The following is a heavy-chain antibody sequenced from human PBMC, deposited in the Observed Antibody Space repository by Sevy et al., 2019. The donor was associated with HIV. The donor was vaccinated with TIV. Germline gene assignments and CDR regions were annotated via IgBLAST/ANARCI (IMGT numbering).Heavy chain of an antibody. Sequence: GGSLRLSCEASGFSFSTYGMHWVRQAPGKGLEWVAVISYDASNTYYVDSVKGRVTISRDNSKNTLYLQMESLRGEDTAVYYCAKSGLAVAATYLTDHWGQGTLVTVSS. CDR2: ISYDASNT. V-gene: IGHV3-30*18. CDR1: GFSFSTYG. D-gene: IGHD6-19*01. CDR3: AKSGLAVAATYLTDH. J-gene: IGHJ5*02.